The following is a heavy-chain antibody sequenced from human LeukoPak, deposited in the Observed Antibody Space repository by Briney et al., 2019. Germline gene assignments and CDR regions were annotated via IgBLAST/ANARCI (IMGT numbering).Heavy chain of an antibody. Sequence: PSETLSLTCTVSGGSISSYYWSWIRQPPGKGLEWIGYIYYSGSTNYNPSLKSRVTISVDTSKNQFSLKLSSVTAADTAVYYCARGPPMDVWGQGTTVTVSS. J-gene: IGHJ6*02. CDR1: GGSISSYY. CDR2: IYYSGST. CDR3: ARGPPMDV. V-gene: IGHV4-59*01.